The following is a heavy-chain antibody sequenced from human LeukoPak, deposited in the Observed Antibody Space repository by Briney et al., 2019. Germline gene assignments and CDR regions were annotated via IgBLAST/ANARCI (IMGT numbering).Heavy chain of an antibody. Sequence: GGSLRLSCAASGFTFSSYWMHWVRHAPGKGLVWVSRINSDGSSTSYADSVKGRFTISRENAKKMLYLQMNSLRAEDTAVYYCAKEYCGGGRCNDDFFDYWGQGALVTVSS. CDR1: GFTFSSYW. CDR2: INSDGSST. J-gene: IGHJ4*02. CDR3: AKEYCGGGRCNDDFFDY. V-gene: IGHV3-74*01. D-gene: IGHD2-15*01.